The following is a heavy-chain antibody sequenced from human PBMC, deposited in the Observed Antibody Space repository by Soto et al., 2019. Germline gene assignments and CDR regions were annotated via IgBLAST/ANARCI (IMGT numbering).Heavy chain of an antibody. J-gene: IGHJ6*02. CDR2: INPNSGGT. Sequence: ASVKVSCKASGYTFTGYYMHWVRQAPGQGLEWMGWINPNSGGTNYAQKFQGRVTMTRDTSISTAYMELSRLRSDDTAVYYCAGLSSGSYYYYGMDVWGQGTTVTVSS. D-gene: IGHD1-26*01. CDR1: GYTFTGYY. CDR3: AGLSSGSYYYYGMDV. V-gene: IGHV1-2*02.